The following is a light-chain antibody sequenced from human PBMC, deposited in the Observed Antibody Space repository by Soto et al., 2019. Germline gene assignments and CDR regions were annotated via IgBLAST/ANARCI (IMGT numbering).Light chain of an antibody. Sequence: AVLLTQSPSSLSASTGDRATITCRASQDIHNYLAWYQQVPGKAPKLLLYAASILQTGVPSRFSGSGSGTDFTLTIDGLQSEDFATYFCQQYYNYPWTFGQGTTVE. J-gene: IGKJ1*01. V-gene: IGKV1-8*01. CDR1: QDIHNY. CDR3: QQYYNYPWT. CDR2: AAS.